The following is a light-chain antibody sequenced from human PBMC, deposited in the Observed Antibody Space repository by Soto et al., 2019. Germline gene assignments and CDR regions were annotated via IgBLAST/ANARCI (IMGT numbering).Light chain of an antibody. CDR1: SSDVGTYNY. J-gene: IGLJ1*01. Sequence: QSVLTQPAAVSGSPGQSITISCTGTSSDVGTYNYVSWYQHHPGKAPKLIIYEVSNRPSGVSNRFSGSKSGSTASLTISGLQAEDEADYNCTSYTRDTDLVFGTGTKVTVL. CDR2: EVS. CDR3: TSYTRDTDLV. V-gene: IGLV2-14*01.